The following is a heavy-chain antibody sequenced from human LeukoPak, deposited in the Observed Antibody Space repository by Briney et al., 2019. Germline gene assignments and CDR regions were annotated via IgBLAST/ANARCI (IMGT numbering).Heavy chain of an antibody. CDR3: ARNPINTAMDLY. CDR2: IIPILGIA. Sequence: GASVKVSCKASGGTFSSYAISWVRQAPGQGLEWMGRIIPILGIANYAQKFQGRVTITADKSTSTAYMELSSLRSEDTAVYYCARNPINTAMDLYWGQGTLVTVSS. J-gene: IGHJ4*02. D-gene: IGHD5-18*01. CDR1: GGTFSSYA. V-gene: IGHV1-69*04.